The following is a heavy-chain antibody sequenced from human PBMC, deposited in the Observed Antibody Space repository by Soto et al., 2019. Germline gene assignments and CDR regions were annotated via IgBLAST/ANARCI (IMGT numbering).Heavy chain of an antibody. CDR2: FIPIFGTP. V-gene: IGHV1-69*01. CDR1: GGTFSNYA. D-gene: IGHD2-2*01. CDR3: ARERSVGYCITTTCPKPFYYYAMDV. Sequence: QVQLVQSGAEVKKPGSSVKVSCKASGGTFSNYAFSWVRQAPGQGLEWMGGFIPIFGTPNYAQKFQGRVKVTADASTRTVYMELSSLRSEDTAVYYCARERSVGYCITTTCPKPFYYYAMDVWGQGTTVTVSS. J-gene: IGHJ6*02.